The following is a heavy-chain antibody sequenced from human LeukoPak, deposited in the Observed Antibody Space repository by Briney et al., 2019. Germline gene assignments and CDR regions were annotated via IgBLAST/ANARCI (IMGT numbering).Heavy chain of an antibody. CDR1: GFPFSAYW. CDR2: INTDGTCT. J-gene: IGHJ4*02. D-gene: IGHD3-16*01. Sequence: GGSLRLSCAASGFPFSAYWVHWVRQAPGKGLVWVSRINTDGTCTSYADSVKGRFTISRDNAQNTLFLQMTSLRVEDTAVYYCAKDMTGPDDSWGPGTLVTVSS. V-gene: IGHV3-74*01. CDR3: AKDMTGPDDS.